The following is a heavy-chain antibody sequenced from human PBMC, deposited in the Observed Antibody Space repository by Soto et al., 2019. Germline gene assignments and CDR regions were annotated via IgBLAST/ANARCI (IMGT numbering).Heavy chain of an antibody. D-gene: IGHD1-1*01. CDR2: TSNDGIKT. Sequence: QVQLVESGGGVVQPGRSLRLSCAASGFTLSKFVMHWVRQAPGKGLDWLAVTSNDGIKTYYAASVKGRFTISRDNSMNMVYLQMNSLRDEDTALYYCARGNLDVWGQGTTVIVSS. CDR1: GFTLSKFV. V-gene: IGHV3-30*01. CDR3: ARGNLDV. J-gene: IGHJ6*02.